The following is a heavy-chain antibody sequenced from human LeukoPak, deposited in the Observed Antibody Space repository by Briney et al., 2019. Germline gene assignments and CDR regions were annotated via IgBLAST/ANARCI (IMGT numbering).Heavy chain of an antibody. J-gene: IGHJ4*02. V-gene: IGHV3-21*04. CDR3: ARYRVITNDYFDS. Sequence: GSLRLSCAASGFTFSSYSMNWVRQAPGKGLEWVSSISSSSYIYYADSVKGRFTISRDNAKNSLYLQMKSLRAEDTAVYYCARYRVITNDYFDSWGQGTLVTVSS. D-gene: IGHD3-16*01. CDR1: GFTFSSYS. CDR2: ISSSSYI.